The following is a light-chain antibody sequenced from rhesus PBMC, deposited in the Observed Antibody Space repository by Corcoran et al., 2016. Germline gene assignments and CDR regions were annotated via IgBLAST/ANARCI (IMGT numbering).Light chain of an antibody. CDR1: QGISSY. Sequence: DIQMTQSPSSLSASVGDRVTITCRASQGISSYLAWYQQKPGKAPKLLINAASTLHSGVPSRFSGSGSGTDFTLTISSLQPEVFATDYCQQRSSYPFSFGRGTKVEIK. J-gene: IGKJ2*01. CDR3: QQRSSYPFS. V-gene: IGKV1-25*01. CDR2: AAS.